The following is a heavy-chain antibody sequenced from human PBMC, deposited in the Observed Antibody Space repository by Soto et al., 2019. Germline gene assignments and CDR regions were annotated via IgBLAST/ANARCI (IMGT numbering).Heavy chain of an antibody. V-gene: IGHV4-38-2*01. D-gene: IGHD1-26*01. CDR2: IHHRGTT. CDR1: DYSISSSYY. Sequence: KPSETLSLTCAVSDYSISSSYYWGWLRQAPGRGLEWIATIHHRGTTYNNPSLKSRVAISIDTSKNQFSLRLNSVTAADTAVYYCATTRGFGLGARISYYFDFWGQGALVTVSS. CDR3: ATTRGFGLGARISYYFDF. J-gene: IGHJ4*02.